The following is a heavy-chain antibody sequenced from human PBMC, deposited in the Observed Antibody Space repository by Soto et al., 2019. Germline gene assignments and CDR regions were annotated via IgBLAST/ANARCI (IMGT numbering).Heavy chain of an antibody. CDR2: IYYSGST. V-gene: IGHV4-59*01. D-gene: IGHD3-22*01. J-gene: IGHJ4*02. Sequence: PSETLALTCPASGGSISSYYWSWIRQPPGKGLEWIGYIYYSGSTNYNSSLKSRVTISVDTSKNQLSLKLSSVTAADTAVYYCARATYYYGSSGYYGYYFDYWGQGTLVTVSS. CDR1: GGSISSYY. CDR3: ARATYYYGSSGYYGYYFDY.